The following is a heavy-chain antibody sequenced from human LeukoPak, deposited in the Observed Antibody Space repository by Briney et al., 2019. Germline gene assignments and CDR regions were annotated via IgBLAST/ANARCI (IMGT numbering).Heavy chain of an antibody. D-gene: IGHD3-10*01. CDR3: ARLIWFGELFFFDY. V-gene: IGHV4-59*12. J-gene: IGHJ4*02. CDR1: GGSISSYY. CDR2: IYYSGST. Sequence: SETLSLTCTVSGGSISSYYRSWIRHPPGKGLEWIGYIYYSGSTNYNPSLKSRVTMSVDTSKNQFSLKLSSVTAADTAVYYCARLIWFGELFFFDYWGQGTLVTVSS.